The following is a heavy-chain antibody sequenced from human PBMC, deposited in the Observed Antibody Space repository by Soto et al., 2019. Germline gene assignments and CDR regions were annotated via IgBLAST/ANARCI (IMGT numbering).Heavy chain of an antibody. V-gene: IGHV3-64*01. D-gene: IGHD6-6*01. CDR1: GFTLSGYA. CDR3: ARRARPDFYYMDV. CDR2: ISSNGVGT. J-gene: IGHJ6*03. Sequence: EVQLAESGGGLAQPGGSLRLSCAASGFTLSGYAMDWVRQAPGKGLEYVSGISSNGVGTYYANSVQGRFTISRDNSKNTVYRQIGSLRPDDMAVYYCARRARPDFYYMDVWGKGTTVTVSS.